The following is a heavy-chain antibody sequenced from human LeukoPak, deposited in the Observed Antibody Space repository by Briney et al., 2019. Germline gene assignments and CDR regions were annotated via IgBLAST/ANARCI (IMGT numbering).Heavy chain of an antibody. CDR2: IIPMFDIT. CDR3: ARDSSAAGSGGLFDP. CDR1: GGTLSSYG. V-gene: IGHV1-69*10. J-gene: IGHJ5*02. Sequence: SVKVSCKVSGGTLSSYGVSWVRQAPGQRLEWLGGIIPMFDITNYAQKLQGRVTVTEDKATNTAYMELSRLISEDTAVYYCARDSSAAGSGGLFDPWGQGTQVTVSS. D-gene: IGHD6-13*01.